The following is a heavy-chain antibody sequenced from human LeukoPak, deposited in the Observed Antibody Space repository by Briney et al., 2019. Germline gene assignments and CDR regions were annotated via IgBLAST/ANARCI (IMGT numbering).Heavy chain of an antibody. CDR3: ARDRVRQLVRGLEWFDP. V-gene: IGHV1-18*01. CDR2: ISAYNGNT. J-gene: IGHJ5*02. D-gene: IGHD6-13*01. CDR1: GYTFTSYG. Sequence: ASVKVSCKASGYTFTSYGISWVRQAPGQGLEWMGWISAYNGNTNYAQKLQGRVTMTTDTSTSTAYMELRSLRPDDTAVYYCARDRVRQLVRGLEWFDPWGQGTLVTVSS.